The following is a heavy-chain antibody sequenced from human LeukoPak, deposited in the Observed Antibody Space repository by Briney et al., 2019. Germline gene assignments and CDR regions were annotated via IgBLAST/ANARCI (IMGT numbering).Heavy chain of an antibody. Sequence: ASVKVSCKTSGYTFTYYYIHWMRQAPGQGLEWMGWINSNSGGTSYAQEFQGRVTLTRDTPTRTAFMELNRLTSDDTAVYYCARTSIAARRADFDYWGQGTVVTVSS. D-gene: IGHD6-6*01. CDR2: INSNSGGT. V-gene: IGHV1-2*02. J-gene: IGHJ4*02. CDR1: GYTFTYYY. CDR3: ARTSIAARRADFDY.